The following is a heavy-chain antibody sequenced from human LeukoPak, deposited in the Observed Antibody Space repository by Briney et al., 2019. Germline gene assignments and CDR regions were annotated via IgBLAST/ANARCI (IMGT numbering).Heavy chain of an antibody. CDR2: ISGSGGST. V-gene: IGHV3-23*01. CDR3: ARGTAGYSSSWHDY. J-gene: IGHJ4*02. CDR1: GFTFSSYA. D-gene: IGHD6-13*01. Sequence: GGSLRLSCAASGFTFSSYAMSWVRQAPGKGLEWVSAISGSGGSTYYADSVKGRFTISRDNSKNTLYLQMDSLSAEDTAVYYCARGTAGYSSSWHDYWGQGTLVTVSS.